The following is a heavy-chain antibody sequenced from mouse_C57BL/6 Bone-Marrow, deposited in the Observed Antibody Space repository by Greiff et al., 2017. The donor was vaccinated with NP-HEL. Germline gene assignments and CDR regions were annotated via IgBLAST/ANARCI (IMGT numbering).Heavy chain of an antibody. CDR2: IYPGDGDP. Sequence: VQLQQSGAELVKSGASVKISCKASGYAFSSYWMNWVKQRPGKGLEWIGQIYPGDGDPNYIGKLKGKATLTADKASSTAYMQLSSLTSEDSAVYFCARNDGYDAGFDYWGQGTTLTVSS. V-gene: IGHV1-80*01. J-gene: IGHJ2*01. CDR1: GYAFSSYW. D-gene: IGHD2-2*01. CDR3: ARNDGYDAGFDY.